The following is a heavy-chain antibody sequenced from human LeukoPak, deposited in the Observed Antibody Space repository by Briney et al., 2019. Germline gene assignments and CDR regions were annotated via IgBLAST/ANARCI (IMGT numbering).Heavy chain of an antibody. CDR3: AKGGGREWDTAMVTGYYYYYMDV. J-gene: IGHJ6*03. D-gene: IGHD5-18*01. Sequence: GGSLRLSCAASGFTFSSYAMSWVRQAPGKELEWVSAISGSGGSTYYADSVKGRFTISRDNSKNTLYLQMNSLRAEDTAVYYCAKGGGREWDTAMVTGYYYYYMDVWGEGTTVTVSS. CDR2: ISGSGGST. CDR1: GFTFSSYA. V-gene: IGHV3-23*01.